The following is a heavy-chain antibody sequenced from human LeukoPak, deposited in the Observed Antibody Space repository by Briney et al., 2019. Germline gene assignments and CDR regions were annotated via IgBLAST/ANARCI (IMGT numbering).Heavy chain of an antibody. D-gene: IGHD2-21*01. Sequence: GGSLRLSCAASGFPLSANWMHWVRQAPGKGLVWVSRIKSDGTITNYADSVKGRFTISRDSSRNTLFLQMNSLRAEDTALYYCASAREYCGSAECYEYFQHWGQGTLVTVSS. CDR2: IKSDGTIT. V-gene: IGHV3-74*01. CDR3: ASAREYCGSAECYEYFQH. CDR1: GFPLSANW. J-gene: IGHJ1*01.